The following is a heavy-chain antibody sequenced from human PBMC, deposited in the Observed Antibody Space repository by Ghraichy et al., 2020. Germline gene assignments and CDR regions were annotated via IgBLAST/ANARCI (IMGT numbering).Heavy chain of an antibody. CDR1: GYTFTSYG. V-gene: IGHV1-18*04. J-gene: IGHJ6*02. Sequence: ASVKVSCKASGYTFTSYGISWVRQAPGQGLEWMGWISAYNGNTNYAQKLQGRVTMTTDTSTSTAYMELRSLRSDDTAVYYCARDEYCSSTSCYSYYYYYYGMDVWGQGTTVTVSS. CDR2: ISAYNGNT. CDR3: ARDEYCSSTSCYSYYYYYYGMDV. D-gene: IGHD2-2*01.